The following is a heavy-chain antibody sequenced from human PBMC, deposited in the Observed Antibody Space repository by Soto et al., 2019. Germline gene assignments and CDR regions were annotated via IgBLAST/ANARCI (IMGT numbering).Heavy chain of an antibody. J-gene: IGHJ6*02. CDR2: IYPGDSDT. Sequence: GESLKISCKGSGYSFTSYWIGWVRQMPGKGLEWMGIIYPGDSDTRYSPSFQGQVTISADKSISTAYLQWSSLKASDTAMYYCAGVGGYGGYVCRGDRNGYYVMDFWGQGTTVTGSS. CDR1: GYSFTSYW. V-gene: IGHV5-51*01. D-gene: IGHD5-12*01. CDR3: AGVGGYGGYVCRGDRNGYYVMDF.